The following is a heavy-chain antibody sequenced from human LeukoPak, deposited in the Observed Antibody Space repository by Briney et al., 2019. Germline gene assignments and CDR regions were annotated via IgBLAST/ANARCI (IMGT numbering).Heavy chain of an antibody. J-gene: IGHJ6*02. V-gene: IGHV1-18*01. D-gene: IGHD2-2*01. CDR3: ARDSNVVVPAAMGSYYYYGMDV. CDR2: ISAYNGNT. CDR1: GYTFTSYG. Sequence: ASVKVSCKASGYTFTSYGISWVRQAPGQGLEWMGWISAYNGNTNYAQKLQGRVTMITDTSTSTAYMELRSLRSDDTAVYYCARDSNVVVPAAMGSYYYYGMDVWCQGTTVTVSS.